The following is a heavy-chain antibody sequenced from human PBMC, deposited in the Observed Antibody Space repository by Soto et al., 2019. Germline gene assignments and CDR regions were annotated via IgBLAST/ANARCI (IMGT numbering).Heavy chain of an antibody. CDR3: ARVTLELLRYFDY. Sequence: SETLSLTCTVSGGSISSGGYYWSWIRQHPGKGLEWIGYIYYSGSTYYNPSLKSRVTISVDTSKNQFSLKLSSVTAADTAVYYCARVTLELLRYFDYWGQGTLVTVSS. CDR2: IYYSGST. V-gene: IGHV4-31*03. D-gene: IGHD1-7*01. J-gene: IGHJ4*02. CDR1: GGSISSGGYY.